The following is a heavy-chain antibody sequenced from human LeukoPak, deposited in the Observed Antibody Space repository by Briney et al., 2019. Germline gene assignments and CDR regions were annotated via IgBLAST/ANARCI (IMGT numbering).Heavy chain of an antibody. CDR1: ARSISSSSYY. Sequence: PSETLSLTCTLSARSISSSSYYWGWLRQPPGKGLEWIGSIYYSGSTYYNPSRKSRVTISVDTSKNQFSLKLSSVTAADTAVYYCARRSSGWDHFDYWGQGTLVTVSS. D-gene: IGHD6-19*01. V-gene: IGHV4-39*01. CDR3: ARRSSGWDHFDY. J-gene: IGHJ4*02. CDR2: IYYSGST.